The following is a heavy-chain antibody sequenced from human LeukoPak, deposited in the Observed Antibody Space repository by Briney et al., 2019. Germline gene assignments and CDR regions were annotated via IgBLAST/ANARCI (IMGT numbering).Heavy chain of an antibody. CDR3: ARTGSGSYYKYYFDY. V-gene: IGHV4-31*03. D-gene: IGHD3-10*01. CDR1: GGSISSGGYY. CDR2: IYYSGST. Sequence: PSETLSLTCTVSGGSISSGGYYWSWIRQHPGKGLEWIGYIYYSGSTYYNPSLKSRVTISVDTSKNQFPLKLSSVTAADTAVYYCARTGSGSYYKYYFDYWGQGTLVTVSS. J-gene: IGHJ4*02.